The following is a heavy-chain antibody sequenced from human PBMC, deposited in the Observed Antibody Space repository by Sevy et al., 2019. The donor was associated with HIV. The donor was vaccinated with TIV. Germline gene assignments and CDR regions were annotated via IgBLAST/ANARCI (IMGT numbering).Heavy chain of an antibody. CDR3: ASRGYYDFWSGYSSNWFDP. Sequence: ASVKVSCKASGGTFSSYAISWVRQAPGQGLEWMGGIIPIFGTANYAQKFQGRVTITADESTSTAYMELSSLRSEDTAVYYCASRGYYDFWSGYSSNWFDPWGQGTLVTVSS. D-gene: IGHD3-3*01. J-gene: IGHJ5*02. CDR1: GGTFSSYA. V-gene: IGHV1-69*13. CDR2: IIPIFGTA.